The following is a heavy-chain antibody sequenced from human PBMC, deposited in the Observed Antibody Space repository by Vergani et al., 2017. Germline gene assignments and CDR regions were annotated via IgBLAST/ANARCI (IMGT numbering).Heavy chain of an antibody. J-gene: IGHJ5*02. CDR3: ARGKGYDYVWGSYRPNWFDP. CDR1: GGSFSDYY. Sequence: QVQLQEWGAGLLKTSETLSLTCGVSGGSFSDYYWSWIRQAPGMGLEWIGEVNHGGSTNYNPSLKSRVSISVDTSKNQFSLQLTSVTAADSAVYYCARGKGYDYVWGSYRPNWFDPWGQGTLVTVSS. D-gene: IGHD3-16*02. CDR2: VNHGGST. V-gene: IGHV4-34*01.